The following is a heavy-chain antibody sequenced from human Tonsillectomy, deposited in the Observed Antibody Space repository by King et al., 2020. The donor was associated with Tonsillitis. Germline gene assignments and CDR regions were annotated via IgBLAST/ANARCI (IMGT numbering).Heavy chain of an antibody. Sequence: VQLQESGPGLVRPSETLSLTCTVSGGSIRNYYWSWIRQPPGKELEWIGYIYSSGSTSYNPSLKSRVTISLDTSKNQFSLKLTSVIAADTAVFYCARHQFGLGLDYWGQGTLVTVSS. CDR1: GGSIRNYY. D-gene: IGHD3-16*01. J-gene: IGHJ4*02. CDR2: IYSSGST. V-gene: IGHV4-59*08. CDR3: ARHQFGLGLDY.